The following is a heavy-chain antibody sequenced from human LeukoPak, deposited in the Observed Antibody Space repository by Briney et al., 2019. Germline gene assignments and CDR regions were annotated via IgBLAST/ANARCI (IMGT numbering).Heavy chain of an antibody. V-gene: IGHV1-69*13. CDR2: IIPIFGTA. CDR3: ARDLYNWNDDWFDP. J-gene: IGHJ5*02. CDR1: GGTFSSYA. D-gene: IGHD1-20*01. Sequence: SVRVSCKASGGTFSSYAISWVRQAPGQGLEWMGGIIPIFGTASYAQKFQGRVTITADESTSTAYTELSSLRSEDTAVYYCARDLYNWNDDWFDPWGQGTLVTVSS.